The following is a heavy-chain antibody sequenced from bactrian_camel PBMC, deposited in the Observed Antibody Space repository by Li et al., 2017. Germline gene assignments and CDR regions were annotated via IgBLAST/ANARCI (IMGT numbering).Heavy chain of an antibody. CDR1: GYTYNRNC. J-gene: IGHJ4*01. V-gene: IGHV3S40*01. Sequence: DVQLVESGGGSAQAGGSLRLSCAASGYTYNRNCMAWFRQAPGKEREGVARIYTGSGNTYYADSVKGRFTISQDNAKNTVYLQMNSLKPEDTAMYYCAASRFYLRGKWTQFNVWGQGTQVTVSS. CDR2: IYTGSGNT. CDR3: AASRFYLRGKWTQFNV. D-gene: IGHD1*01.